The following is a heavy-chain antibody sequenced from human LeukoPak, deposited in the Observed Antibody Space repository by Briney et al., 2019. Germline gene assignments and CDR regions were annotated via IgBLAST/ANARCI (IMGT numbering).Heavy chain of an antibody. J-gene: IGHJ3*02. D-gene: IGHD1-26*01. CDR3: ATWEDSGTSYQRAAFDI. CDR1: GFTVRSNY. V-gene: IGHV3-53*01. Sequence: GGSLRLSCAVSGFTVRSNYMSWVRQAPGKGLEWVSVIYSGGSTYYADSVKGRFTISRDNSKNTLYLQMSSLRVEDTAVYYCATWEDSGTSYQRAAFDIWGQGTMVTVSS. CDR2: IYSGGST.